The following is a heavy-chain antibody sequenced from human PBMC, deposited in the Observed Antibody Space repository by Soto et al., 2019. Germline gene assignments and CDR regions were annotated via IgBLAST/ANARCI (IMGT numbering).Heavy chain of an antibody. CDR1: GGSFSGYY. Sequence: QVQLQQWGAGLLKPSETLSLTCAVYGGSFSGYYWSWIRQPPGKGLEWIGEINHSGSTNYNPSLTSRVTISVDTSKNQFSLNLSSVTAADTAVYYCARNSTYYYDSSGYYYHYYFDYWGQGTLVTVSS. J-gene: IGHJ4*02. CDR2: INHSGST. V-gene: IGHV4-34*01. CDR3: ARNSTYYYDSSGYYYHYYFDY. D-gene: IGHD3-22*01.